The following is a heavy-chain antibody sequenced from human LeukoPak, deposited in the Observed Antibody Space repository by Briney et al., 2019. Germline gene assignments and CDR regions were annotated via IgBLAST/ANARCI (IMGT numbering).Heavy chain of an antibody. Sequence: SETLSLTCSVSGGSFDSKYWSWIRQPPGKGLEWIGYIYTSGSTNFNRSLRSRVAMSIDTSKHQSSLKVCSVTAADTASYYCAKDHKQQLGAVAGNFDHWGQGILVTVSS. CDR1: GGSFDSKY. D-gene: IGHD6-13*01. J-gene: IGHJ4*02. V-gene: IGHV4-4*09. CDR3: AKDHKQQLGAVAGNFDH. CDR2: IYTSGST.